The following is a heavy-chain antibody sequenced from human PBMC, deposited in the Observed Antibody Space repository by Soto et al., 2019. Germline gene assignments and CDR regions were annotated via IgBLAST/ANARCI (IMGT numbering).Heavy chain of an antibody. CDR2: SSNSGSFT. CDR3: VKSGDNYNALDY. D-gene: IGHD1-1*01. Sequence: SLRLSCTASGFTLIDHDMIWIRQAPGKGLEWIGYSSNSGSFTRYADSVKGRFSISRDNAKNSLYLQINSLRGDDTAIYYCVKSGDNYNALDYWGQGTPVTVSS. V-gene: IGHV3-11*06. CDR1: GFTLIDHD. J-gene: IGHJ4*02.